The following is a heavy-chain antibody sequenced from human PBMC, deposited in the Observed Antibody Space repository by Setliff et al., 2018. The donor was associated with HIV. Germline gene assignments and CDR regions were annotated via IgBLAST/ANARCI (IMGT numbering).Heavy chain of an antibody. CDR1: GYTFNTYG. Sequence: ASVKVSCKASGYTFNTYGISWVRQAPGKGLEWMGGFDPEKGETVYAQKLQGRVTMTDDTSTDTAYMELSSLRSEDTAVYFCWFGEPVGPFDIWGQGTRVTVSS. D-gene: IGHD3-10*01. J-gene: IGHJ3*02. CDR2: FDPEKGET. CDR3: WFGEPVGPFDI. V-gene: IGHV1-24*01.